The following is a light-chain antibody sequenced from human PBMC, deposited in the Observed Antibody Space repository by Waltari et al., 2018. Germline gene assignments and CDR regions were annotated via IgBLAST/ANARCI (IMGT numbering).Light chain of an antibody. CDR1: ESVSASY. J-gene: IGKJ4*01. Sequence: EIVLTQSPGTLSLSPGERATLSCRASESVSASYLAWYQQKPGQAPRLLIYGASSRATGIPDMFSCGESGTDFTLTISRLEPEDFAIYYCQYYGSSPVTFGVGTKVEI. CDR3: QYYGSSPVT. CDR2: GAS. V-gene: IGKV3-20*01.